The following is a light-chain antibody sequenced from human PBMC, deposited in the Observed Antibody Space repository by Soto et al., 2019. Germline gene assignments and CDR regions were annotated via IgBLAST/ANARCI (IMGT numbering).Light chain of an antibody. Sequence: QSALTQPASVSGSPGQSITISCSGTSSDVGGYNYVSWYQQHPGKAPKLSIYDVSHRPSGDSHRFSGSKSGNAASLTISGLQAEDEAEYYCSSYARSGAVVFGGGTKLTVL. V-gene: IGLV2-14*01. CDR1: SSDVGGYNY. J-gene: IGLJ2*01. CDR2: DVS. CDR3: SSYARSGAVV.